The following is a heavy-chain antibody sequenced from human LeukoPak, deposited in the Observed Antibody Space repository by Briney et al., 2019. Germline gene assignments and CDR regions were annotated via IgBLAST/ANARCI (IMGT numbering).Heavy chain of an antibody. CDR2: TYYRSKWSY. Sequence: SQTLSLTCAISGDSVSSNSAVWNWIRQSPSRGLEWLGRTYYRSKWSYDYAVSVKGRITINPDTSKNQFSLKLSSVTAADTAVYYCARGFGGATPHGHTDLDYWGQGTLVTVSS. J-gene: IGHJ4*02. D-gene: IGHD1-26*01. CDR1: GDSVSSNSAV. V-gene: IGHV6-1*01. CDR3: ARGFGGATPHGHTDLDY.